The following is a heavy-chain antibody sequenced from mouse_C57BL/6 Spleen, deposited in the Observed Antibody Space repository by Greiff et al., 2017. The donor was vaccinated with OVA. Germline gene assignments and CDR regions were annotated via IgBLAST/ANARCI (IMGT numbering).Heavy chain of an antibody. V-gene: IGHV1-80*01. CDR3: ARHDYDDVSWFAY. CDR1: GYAFSSYW. D-gene: IGHD2-4*01. J-gene: IGHJ3*01. CDR2: IYPGDGDT. Sequence: QVQLQQSGAELVKPGASVKISCKASGYAFSSYWMNWVKQRPGKGLEWIGQIYPGDGDTNYNGKFKGKATLTADKSSSTAYMQLSSLTSEDSAVYFCARHDYDDVSWFAYWGQGTLVTVSA.